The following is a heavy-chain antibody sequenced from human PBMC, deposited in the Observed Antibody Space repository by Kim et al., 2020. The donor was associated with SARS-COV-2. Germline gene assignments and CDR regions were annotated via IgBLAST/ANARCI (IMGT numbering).Heavy chain of an antibody. V-gene: IGHV3-48*03. J-gene: IGHJ6*02. Sequence: SDADSVKGRFTISSDNAKNSLYLQMNSLRAEDTAVYYCASLNSTTGGMDVWGQGTTVTVSS. D-gene: IGHD1-1*01. CDR3: ASLNSTTGGMDV.